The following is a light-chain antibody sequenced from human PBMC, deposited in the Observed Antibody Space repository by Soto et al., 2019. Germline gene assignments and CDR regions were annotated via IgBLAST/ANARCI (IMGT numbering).Light chain of an antibody. CDR2: GAS. J-gene: IGKJ1*01. Sequence: EIVMTQSPATLSVSPGERVTLSCRASQSVKNNMAWYQQKPGQVPRVLIYGASTRATGIPARFSGSGSGTEFTLTLTNLQPEDFAVYNCQQYDNWPPWTFGQGTKVDIK. V-gene: IGKV3-15*01. CDR1: QSVKNN. CDR3: QQYDNWPPWT.